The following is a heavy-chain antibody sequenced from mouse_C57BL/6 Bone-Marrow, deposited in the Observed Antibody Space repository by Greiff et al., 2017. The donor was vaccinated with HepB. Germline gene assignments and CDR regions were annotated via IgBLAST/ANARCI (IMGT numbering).Heavy chain of an antibody. Sequence: QVQLQQSGDEVMKPGASVKIYCKATGYTFSSYWIEWIKQRPGHGLEWIGEILPGSGSTNYNEKFKGKATFTTETSSNTAYMELSRLTSEDSAVYYCARGYYGNWFAYWGQGTLVTFSA. V-gene: IGHV1-9*01. J-gene: IGHJ3*01. CDR1: GYTFSSYW. CDR3: ARGYYGNWFAY. CDR2: ILPGSGST. D-gene: IGHD1-1*01.